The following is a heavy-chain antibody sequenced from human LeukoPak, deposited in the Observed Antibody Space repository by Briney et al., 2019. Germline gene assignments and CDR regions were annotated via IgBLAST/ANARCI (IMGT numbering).Heavy chain of an antibody. CDR2: IYYSGST. V-gene: IGHV4-39*07. CDR1: GDSLSTSTYY. J-gene: IGHJ6*03. CDR3: ARAVGSGSFQTYYYYMDV. D-gene: IGHD3-10*01. Sequence: SETLSLTCGVSGDSLSTSTYYWDYIRQPPGKGLEWIGSIYYSGSTYYNPSLKSRVTISIDTSKNQFSLKLSSVTAADTAVYYCARAVGSGSFQTYYYYMDVWGKGTTVTISS.